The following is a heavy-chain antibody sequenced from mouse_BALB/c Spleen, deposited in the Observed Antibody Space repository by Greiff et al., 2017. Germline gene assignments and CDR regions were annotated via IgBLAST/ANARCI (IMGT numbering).Heavy chain of an antibody. CDR1: GFNIKDYY. Sequence: EVQLQQSGAELVRPGALVKLSCKASGFNIKDYYMHWVKQRPEQGLEWIGWIDPENGNTIYDPKFQGKASITADTSSNTAYLQLSSLTSEDTAVYYCATHSSGYVWVAYWGQGTLVTVSA. V-gene: IGHV14-1*02. CDR2: IDPENGNT. CDR3: ATHSSGYVWVAY. D-gene: IGHD3-1*01. J-gene: IGHJ3*01.